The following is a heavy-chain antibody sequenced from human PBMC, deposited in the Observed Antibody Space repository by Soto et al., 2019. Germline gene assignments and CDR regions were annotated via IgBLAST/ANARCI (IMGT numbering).Heavy chain of an antibody. Sequence: SETLSLTCAVYGGSFSGYYWSWIRQPPGKGLEWIGEINHSGSTNYNPSLKSRVTISVDTSKNQFSLKLSSVTAADTAVYYCARGGSDDGDYRGRIKNWFDPWGQGTLVTVSS. CDR2: INHSGST. D-gene: IGHD4-17*01. CDR3: ARGGSDDGDYRGRIKNWFDP. CDR1: GGSFSGYY. V-gene: IGHV4-34*01. J-gene: IGHJ5*02.